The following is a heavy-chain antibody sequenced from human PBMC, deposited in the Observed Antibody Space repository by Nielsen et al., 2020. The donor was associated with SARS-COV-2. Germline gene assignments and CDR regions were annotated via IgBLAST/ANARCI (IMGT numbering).Heavy chain of an antibody. CDR3: SSPTVAY. J-gene: IGHJ4*02. Sequence: GESLKISCVASGFTFSGSAMHWVRQASGKGLEWLGRIRSYANEYATAYAASVKGRFTISRDDSKNTAYLQMNSLKTEDTAVYYYSSPTVAYWGQGTLVTVSS. CDR2: IRSYANEYAT. V-gene: IGHV3-73*01. D-gene: IGHD4-23*01. CDR1: GFTFSGSA.